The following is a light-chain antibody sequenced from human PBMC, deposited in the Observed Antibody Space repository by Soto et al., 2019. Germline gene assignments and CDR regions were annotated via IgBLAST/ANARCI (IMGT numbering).Light chain of an antibody. CDR2: AAS. V-gene: IGKV3-15*01. Sequence: EIVMTQSPAALSVSPGERATLSCRASQSVTNKLAWYQQKPGQAPRLLIYAASTRATGIPGRFSGSGSGTEFTLTISTLESEDSAVYYCQQYYNWWTFGQGTKVDIK. J-gene: IGKJ1*01. CDR3: QQYYNWWT. CDR1: QSVTNK.